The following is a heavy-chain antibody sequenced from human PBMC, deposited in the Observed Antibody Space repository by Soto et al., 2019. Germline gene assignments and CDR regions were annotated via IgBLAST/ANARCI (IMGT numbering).Heavy chain of an antibody. CDR2: ISYDGSNK. CDR1: GFTFSSYG. CDR3: AKDGQYYDSSGYYSTHRGGSDY. V-gene: IGHV3-30*18. D-gene: IGHD3-22*01. Sequence: QVQLVESGGGVVQPGRSLRLSCAASGFTFSSYGMHWVRQAPGKGLEWVAVISYDGSNKYYADSVKGRFTISRDNSKNTLYLQMNSLRAEDTAVYYCAKDGQYYDSSGYYSTHRGGSDYWGQGTLVTVSS. J-gene: IGHJ4*02.